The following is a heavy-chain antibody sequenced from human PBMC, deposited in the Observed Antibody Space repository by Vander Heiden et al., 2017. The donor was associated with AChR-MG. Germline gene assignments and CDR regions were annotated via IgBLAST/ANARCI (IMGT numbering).Heavy chain of an antibody. D-gene: IGHD3-16*02. CDR2: IYHSGST. J-gene: IGHJ4*02. CDR3: ASSQGDYIWGSYPLYYFDY. V-gene: IGHV4-38-2*01. Sequence: QVQLQESGPGLVKPSETLSLTCAVSGYSISSGSYWGWIRQPPGKGLEWIGSIYHSGSTYYNPSLKSRVTISVDTSKNQFSLKLSSVTAADTAVYYCASSQGDYIWGSYPLYYFDYWGQGTLVTVSS. CDR1: GYSISSGSY.